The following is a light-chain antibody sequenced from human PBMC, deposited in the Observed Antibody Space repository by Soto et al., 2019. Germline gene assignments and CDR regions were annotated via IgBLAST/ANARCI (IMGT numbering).Light chain of an antibody. V-gene: IGKV3D-15*03. CDR1: QSVSSY. CDR3: QQYNSYSPLT. J-gene: IGKJ4*01. CDR2: GAS. Sequence: EIVMTQSPATLSVSPGDRATFSCRASQSVSSYLAWYQQRPGQAPRLLMYGASSRATGIPDKFSGSGSGTEFTLTISFLQPDDFATYYCQQYNSYSPLTFGGGTKVDIK.